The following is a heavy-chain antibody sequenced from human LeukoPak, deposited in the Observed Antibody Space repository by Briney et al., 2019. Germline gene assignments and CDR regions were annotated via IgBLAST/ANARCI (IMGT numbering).Heavy chain of an antibody. CDR3: AKDVAYNYDMAPDI. Sequence: GGSLRLSCAASGVTVSSNYMTWGRQAPGKGLEWVSLLYTDDRPFYADSVKGRFTISRDNSKNTLYLQMNSLSAEDTAVYYCAKDVAYNYDMAPDIWGQGTMVTVSS. CDR2: LYTDDRP. J-gene: IGHJ3*02. D-gene: IGHD3-22*01. V-gene: IGHV3-53*01. CDR1: GVTVSSNY.